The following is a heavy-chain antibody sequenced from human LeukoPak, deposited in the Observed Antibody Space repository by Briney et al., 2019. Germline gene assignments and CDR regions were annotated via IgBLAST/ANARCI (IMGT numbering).Heavy chain of an antibody. CDR2: INSCGDNI. CDR1: GFTFNDHA. V-gene: IGHV3-9*01. CDR3: ARASYYYDTTGLGAVDL. D-gene: IGHD3-22*01. Sequence: GGSLRLSCAASGFTFNDHAIYWVRQAPGNCLEWVSAINSCGDNIGYADSVKGRFTISRDDAKTSLFLQMNSLRAEDTALYYCARASYYYDTTGLGAVDLWGQGTMVTVSS. J-gene: IGHJ3*01.